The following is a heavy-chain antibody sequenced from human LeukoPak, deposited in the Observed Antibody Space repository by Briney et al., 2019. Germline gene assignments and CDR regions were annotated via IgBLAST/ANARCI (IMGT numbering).Heavy chain of an antibody. J-gene: IGHJ4*02. V-gene: IGHV3-33*06. Sequence: GGSLRLSCAASGFTFSSYGMHWVRQAPGRGLEWVAVIWYDGSNKYYADSVKGRFTISRDNSKNTLYLQMNSLRAEDTAVYYCAKKGYYDGSGYYMYYFDHWGQGTLVTVSS. CDR1: GFTFSSYG. CDR3: AKKGYYDGSGYYMYYFDH. CDR2: IWYDGSNK. D-gene: IGHD3-22*01.